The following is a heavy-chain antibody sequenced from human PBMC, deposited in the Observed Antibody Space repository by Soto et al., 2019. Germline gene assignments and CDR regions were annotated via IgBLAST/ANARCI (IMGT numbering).Heavy chain of an antibody. Sequence: QITLKESGPTLVKPTQTLTLTCTFSGFSLSTSGVGVGWIRQPPGKALEWLALIYWDDDKRYSPSLKSRLTIPRDTSKQHVVLTMPTRAPVATGPYCCAHRGGEVTRGAFDYWGQGTLVTVSS. CDR2: IYWDDDK. CDR3: AHRGGEVTRGAFDY. J-gene: IGHJ4*02. D-gene: IGHD3-16*01. CDR1: GFSLSTSGVG. V-gene: IGHV2-5*02.